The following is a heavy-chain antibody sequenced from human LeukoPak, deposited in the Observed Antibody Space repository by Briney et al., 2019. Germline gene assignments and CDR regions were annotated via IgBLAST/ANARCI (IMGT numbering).Heavy chain of an antibody. D-gene: IGHD3-3*01. Sequence: PSETLSLTCAVYGGSFSGYYWSWIRQPPGKGLEWIGEINHSGSTNYNPSLKSRVTISVDTSKNQFSLKLSSVTAADTAVYYCARGGGYYDFWSGYEYYYYYHMDVWGKGTTVTVS. CDR3: ARGGGYYDFWSGYEYYYYYHMDV. J-gene: IGHJ6*03. V-gene: IGHV4-34*01. CDR1: GGSFSGYY. CDR2: INHSGST.